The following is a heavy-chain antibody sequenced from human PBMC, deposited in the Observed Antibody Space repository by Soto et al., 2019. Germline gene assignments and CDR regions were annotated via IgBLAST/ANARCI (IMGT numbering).Heavy chain of an antibody. V-gene: IGHV4-30-2*01. CDR1: GGSVTSGVHS. CDR2: IYHSGTT. D-gene: IGHD3-10*01. J-gene: IGHJ5*02. CDR3: ARGRRIRGWVDP. Sequence: TLSLTCTVSGGSVTSGVHSWNWIRLPPEKGLEWIGCIYHSGTTHYNPSLQSRVTMSVDTSKNQFSLKLSSVTAADTAIYYCARGRRIRGWVDPWGQGTRVTVSS.